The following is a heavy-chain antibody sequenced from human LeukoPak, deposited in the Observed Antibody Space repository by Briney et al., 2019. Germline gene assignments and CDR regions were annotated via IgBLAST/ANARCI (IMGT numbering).Heavy chain of an antibody. CDR3: ARVGHYYYYGMDV. CDR1: GGSISSYY. D-gene: IGHD3-16*01. V-gene: IGHV4-59*01. Sequence: SETLSLTCTVSGGSISSYYWSWIRQPPGKGLEWIGYIYYSGSTNYYPSLKSRVTISVDTSKNQFSLKLSSVTAADTAVYYCARVGHYYYYGMDVWGQGTTVTVSS. J-gene: IGHJ6*02. CDR2: IYYSGST.